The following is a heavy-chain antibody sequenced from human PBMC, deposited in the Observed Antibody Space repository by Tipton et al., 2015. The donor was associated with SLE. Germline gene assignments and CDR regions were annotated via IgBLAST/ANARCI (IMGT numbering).Heavy chain of an antibody. CDR2: ISGSGTST. J-gene: IGHJ4*02. V-gene: IGHV3-23*01. CDR1: GFSFSSNG. Sequence: SLRLSCVASGFSFSSNGMHWVRQAPGKGLEWVSTISGSGTSTYYADSVKGRFTISRDISKNTLYLQMNSLRAEDTALYYCAKGRSVTGTTNYFDYWGQGTLVTVSS. CDR3: AKGRSVTGTTNYFDY. D-gene: IGHD1-7*01.